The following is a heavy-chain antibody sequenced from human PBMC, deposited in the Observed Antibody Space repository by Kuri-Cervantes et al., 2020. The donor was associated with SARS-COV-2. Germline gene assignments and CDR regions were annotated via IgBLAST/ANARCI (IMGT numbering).Heavy chain of an antibody. D-gene: IGHD6-13*01. Sequence: ASVKVSCKASGYTFTSGYTFTNYYMHWARQAPGQGLEWVGMIHPGDGTTSYAQKFQGRVTITRDTSTSTIYMELSSLRSEDTAVYYCARSWGRSSSWYDALDIWGQGTMVTVSS. CDR1: GYTFTNYY. V-gene: IGHV1-46*01. J-gene: IGHJ3*02. CDR3: ARSWGRSSSWYDALDI. CDR2: IHPGDGTT.